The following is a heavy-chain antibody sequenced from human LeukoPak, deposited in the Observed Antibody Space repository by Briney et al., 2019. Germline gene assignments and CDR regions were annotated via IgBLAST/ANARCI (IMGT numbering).Heavy chain of an antibody. CDR1: GFTFSSYD. Sequence: PGGSLRLSCAASGFTFSSYDMHWVRQATGKGLEWVSAIGTAGDTYYPGSVKGRFTISRENAKNSLYLQMSSLRAGDTAVYYCARSKGYCSSTSCGWFDPWGQGTLVTASS. CDR2: IGTAGDT. CDR3: ARSKGYCSSTSCGWFDP. J-gene: IGHJ5*02. V-gene: IGHV3-13*01. D-gene: IGHD2-2*01.